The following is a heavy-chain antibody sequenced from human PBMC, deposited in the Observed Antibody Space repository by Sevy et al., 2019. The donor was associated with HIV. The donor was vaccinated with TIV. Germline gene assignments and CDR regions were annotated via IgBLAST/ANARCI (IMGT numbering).Heavy chain of an antibody. D-gene: IGHD3-22*01. CDR1: GFTFSSYW. Sequence: GGSLRLSCAASGFTFSSYWMHWVRQAPGKGLVWVSRINSDGSSTSYADSVKGRFTISRDNAKKTLYLQMNSLRAEDTAVYYCARPTYYYDSSGYYQSQYYYGMDVWGQGTTVTVSS. CDR2: INSDGSST. V-gene: IGHV3-74*01. CDR3: ARPTYYYDSSGYYQSQYYYGMDV. J-gene: IGHJ6*02.